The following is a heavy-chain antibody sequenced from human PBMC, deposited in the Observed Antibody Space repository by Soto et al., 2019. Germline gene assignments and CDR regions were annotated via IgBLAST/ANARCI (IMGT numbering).Heavy chain of an antibody. D-gene: IGHD2-2*02. J-gene: IGHJ4*02. CDR2: IPPDGSQK. CDR1: GFTFRNYW. CDR3: ARVAYTVNGCDF. Sequence: EVQLVESGGGWVQPGGSLRLSCAVSGFTFRNYWMTWVRQAPGKGLEWVANIPPDGSQKSYVVSVKSRITISRDNAKNLLYLQMNSLTAEDTAVFYGARVAYTVNGCDFWVQGTLVTVSS. V-gene: IGHV3-7*05.